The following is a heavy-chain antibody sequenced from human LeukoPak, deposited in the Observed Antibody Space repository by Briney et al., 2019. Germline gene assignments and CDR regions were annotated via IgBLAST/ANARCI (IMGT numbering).Heavy chain of an antibody. D-gene: IGHD5-12*01. CDR1: GYSFVSYW. CDR3: ARHGENGVYGGYVGGY. J-gene: IGHJ4*02. Sequence: TGESLKICCKGSGYSFVSYWIGWVHQMPGKGLEWMVTIYPGDSDTRYSPSFQGQVTISADKSISTAYLQWSSLKASDTAMYYCARHGENGVYGGYVGGYSGQGTLVTVSS. CDR2: IYPGDSDT. V-gene: IGHV5-51*07.